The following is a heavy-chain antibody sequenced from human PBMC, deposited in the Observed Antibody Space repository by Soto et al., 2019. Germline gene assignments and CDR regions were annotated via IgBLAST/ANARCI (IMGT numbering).Heavy chain of an antibody. CDR2: ISGSGGST. J-gene: IGHJ6*02. V-gene: IGHV3-23*01. CDR1: GFTFSSYA. Sequence: VQLLESGGGLVQPGGSLRLSCAASGFTFSSYAMSWVRQAPGKGLEWVSAISGSGGSTYYADSVKGRFTISRDNSKNTLYLQMNSLRAEDTAVYYCAKFRLGYCSSTSCYYYYGMDVWGQGTTVTVSS. CDR3: AKFRLGYCSSTSCYYYYGMDV. D-gene: IGHD2-2*01.